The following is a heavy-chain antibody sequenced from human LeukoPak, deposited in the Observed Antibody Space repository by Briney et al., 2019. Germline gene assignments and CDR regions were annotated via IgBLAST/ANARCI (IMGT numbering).Heavy chain of an antibody. CDR1: GFTFSTYA. CDR2: ISGSGSYT. D-gene: IGHD1-26*01. V-gene: IGHV3-23*01. Sequence: GGSLRLSCAATGFTFSTYAMNWVRQAPGKGLEWVSVISGSGSYTYYADSVKGRFTISSDNSKNTLDLQKNSLNADDTAGYYCSKEGAGSSNRYFQHWGQGTLVTVSS. CDR3: SKEGAGSSNRYFQH. J-gene: IGHJ1*01.